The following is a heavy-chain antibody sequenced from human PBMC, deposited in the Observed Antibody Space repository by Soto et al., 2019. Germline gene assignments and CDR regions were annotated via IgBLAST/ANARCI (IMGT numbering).Heavy chain of an antibody. D-gene: IGHD3-10*01. CDR2: IFPDDSDT. CDR1: GYIIKNYW. CDR3: AKAGFGVPTGY. Sequence: GESLKISCKASGYIIKNYWIGWVRQMPGQGLEWMGIIFPDDSDTRYSPSFQGHVTISVDKSISTAYVQWSSLRAEDTAVYYCAKAGFGVPTGYWGQGTLVTVSS. J-gene: IGHJ4*02. V-gene: IGHV5-51*01.